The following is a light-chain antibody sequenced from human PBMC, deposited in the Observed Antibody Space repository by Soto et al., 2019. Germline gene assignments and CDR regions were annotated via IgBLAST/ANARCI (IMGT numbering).Light chain of an antibody. CDR2: GAS. Sequence: EVVLTQSPVTLSLSPGERATLSCRASQSVSSSYLAWYQQKPGQAPRLLIYGASSRATGIPDRFSGSGSGTDFTLTISRLEPEDFAVYYCQQYGSSTPWTFGQRTKVDIK. CDR1: QSVSSSY. J-gene: IGKJ1*01. V-gene: IGKV3-20*01. CDR3: QQYGSSTPWT.